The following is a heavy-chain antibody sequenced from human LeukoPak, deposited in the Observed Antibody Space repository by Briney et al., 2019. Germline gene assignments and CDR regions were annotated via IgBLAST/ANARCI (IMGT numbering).Heavy chain of an antibody. Sequence: PSETLSLTCTVSGGSISSSSYYWGWIRQPPGKGLEWIGRVYTSGSTNYNPSLKSRVTISVDTSKNQFSLKLSSVTAADTAVYYCARVPMVRGVINAYYFDYWGQGTLVTVSS. CDR2: VYTSGST. J-gene: IGHJ4*02. CDR3: ARVPMVRGVINAYYFDY. V-gene: IGHV4-39*07. D-gene: IGHD3-10*01. CDR1: GGSISSSSYY.